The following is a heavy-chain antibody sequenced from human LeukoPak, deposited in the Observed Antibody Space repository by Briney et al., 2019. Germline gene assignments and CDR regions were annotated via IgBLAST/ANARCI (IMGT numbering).Heavy chain of an antibody. CDR1: GGTFSSYA. Sequence: GASLKVSCKASGGTFSSYAISWVRQAPGQGLEWMGGIIPIFGTANYAQKFQGRVAITADESTSTAYMELSSLRSEDTAVYYCARVYSSGWYVYWGQGTLVTVSS. CDR2: IIPIFGTA. J-gene: IGHJ4*02. CDR3: ARVYSSGWYVY. D-gene: IGHD6-19*01. V-gene: IGHV1-69*13.